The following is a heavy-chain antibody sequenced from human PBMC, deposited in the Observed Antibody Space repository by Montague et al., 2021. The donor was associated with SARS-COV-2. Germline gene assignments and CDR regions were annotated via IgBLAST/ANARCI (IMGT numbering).Heavy chain of an antibody. V-gene: IGHV4-59*08. Sequence: SENLSLTCAVSSGSINYYYLSFFLPSPCPGLAWLGSLSSRGTTHYSPSLQSRVTLSVDSSKTQFSLRLTSVTAADTAVYYCARHGVGCYFGGHNWCTDAFGIWGQGTVVTVSS. J-gene: IGHJ3*02. CDR3: ARHGVGCYFGGHNWCTDAFGI. CDR2: LSSRGTT. D-gene: IGHD5-24*01. CDR1: SGSINYYY.